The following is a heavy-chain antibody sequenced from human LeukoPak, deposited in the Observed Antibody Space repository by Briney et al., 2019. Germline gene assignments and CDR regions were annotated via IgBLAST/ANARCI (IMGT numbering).Heavy chain of an antibody. CDR3: ARGATARGYYFDY. V-gene: IGHV5-51*01. J-gene: IGHJ4*02. CDR2: IYPGDSDT. D-gene: IGHD1-26*01. CDR1: GYSLPTYW. Sequence: GESLKISCKGSGYSLPTYWIGWVRQMPGKGLEWMGIIYPGDSDTTYSPSFQGQVTISADKSINTAYLQWSSLKASDTAMYYCARGATARGYYFDYWGQGTLVTVSS.